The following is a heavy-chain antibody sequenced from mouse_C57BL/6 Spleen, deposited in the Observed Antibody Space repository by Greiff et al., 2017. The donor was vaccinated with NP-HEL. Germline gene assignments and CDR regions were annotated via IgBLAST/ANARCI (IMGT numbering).Heavy chain of an antibody. Sequence: EVKLVESGGGLVKPGGSLKLSCAASGFTFSDYGMHWVRQAPEKGLEWVAYISSGSSTIYYADTVKGRFTISRDNGKNTLFLQMTSLRSEDTAMYYCARNYYGSSYGFAYWGQGTLVTVSA. D-gene: IGHD1-1*01. J-gene: IGHJ3*01. CDR1: GFTFSDYG. CDR2: ISSGSSTI. V-gene: IGHV5-17*01. CDR3: ARNYYGSSYGFAY.